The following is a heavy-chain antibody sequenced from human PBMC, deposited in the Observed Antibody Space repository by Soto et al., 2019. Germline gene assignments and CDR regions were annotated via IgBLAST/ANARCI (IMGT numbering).Heavy chain of an antibody. CDR1: GFIFGTFW. CDR3: ATVATNSYNWLDP. V-gene: IGHV3-74*01. CDR2: INSDGSKT. J-gene: IGHJ5*02. D-gene: IGHD5-12*01. Sequence: GGSLRLSCAASGFIFGTFWMHWVRQAPGKGLEWVSRINSDGSKTTYADSVKGRFTISRDNAKNTAYLQMNSLRGEDTAVYYCATVATNSYNWLDPWGQGTLVTVSS.